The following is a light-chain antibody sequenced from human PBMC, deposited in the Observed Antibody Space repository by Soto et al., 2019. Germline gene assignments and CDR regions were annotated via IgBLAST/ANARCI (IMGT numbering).Light chain of an antibody. CDR2: DAS. CDR1: QGISSY. V-gene: IGKV3-20*01. J-gene: IGKJ4*02. Sequence: SLSPGTRAPPSGRASQGISSYLAWYQQKPGQAPRLLIYDASNRATGIPARFSGSGSGTDFTLTISRLEPEDFAVYYCQQYGSSRTFGRGTKVDIK. CDR3: QQYGSSRT.